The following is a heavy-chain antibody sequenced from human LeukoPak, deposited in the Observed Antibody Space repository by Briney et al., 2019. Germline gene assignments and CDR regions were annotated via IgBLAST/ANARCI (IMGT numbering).Heavy chain of an antibody. CDR3: AKDYGDYVDY. CDR1: GFTFDDYA. Sequence: GGSLRLSCAASGFTFDDYAMHWVRQAPGKGLEWVSGISWNSGSIGYADSVKGRFTISRDNAKNTLYLQMNSLRAEDTAVYYCAKDYGDYVDYWGQGTLVTVSS. D-gene: IGHD4-17*01. J-gene: IGHJ4*02. V-gene: IGHV3-9*01. CDR2: ISWNSGSI.